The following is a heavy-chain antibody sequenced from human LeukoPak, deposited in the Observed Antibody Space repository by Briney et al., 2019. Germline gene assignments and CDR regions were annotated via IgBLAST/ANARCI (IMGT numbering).Heavy chain of an antibody. D-gene: IGHD3-3*01. CDR3: ARAGIRFLEWLLTFGPNYFDY. Sequence: GASVKVSCKASGGTFSSYAISWVRQAPGQGLEWMGRIIPILGIANYAQKFQGRVTITADKSTSTAYMELSSLRSEDTAVYYCARAGIRFLEWLLTFGPNYFDYWGQGTLVTVSS. CDR2: IIPILGIA. CDR1: GGTFSSYA. J-gene: IGHJ4*02. V-gene: IGHV1-69*04.